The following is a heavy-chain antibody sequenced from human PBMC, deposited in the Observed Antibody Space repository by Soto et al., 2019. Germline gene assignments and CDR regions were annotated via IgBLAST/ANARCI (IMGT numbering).Heavy chain of an antibody. CDR2: ISWDGGST. CDR3: AKAAEDDFIHITEYYYGMDV. D-gene: IGHD3-3*01. CDR1: GFTFDDYT. Sequence: GGSLRLSCAASGFTFDDYTMHWVRQAPGKGLEWVSLISWDGGSTYYADSVKGRFTISRDNSKNSLYLQMNSLRTEDTALYYCAKAAEDDFIHITEYYYGMDVWGQGTTVTVSS. V-gene: IGHV3-43*01. J-gene: IGHJ6*02.